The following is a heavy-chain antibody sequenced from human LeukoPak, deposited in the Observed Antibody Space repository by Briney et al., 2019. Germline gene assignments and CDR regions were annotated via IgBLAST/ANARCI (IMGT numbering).Heavy chain of an antibody. Sequence: PSETLSLTCAVYGGSLSGYYWSWIRQPPGKGLEWIGEINHSGGINYDPSLKSRVTISVDTSKNQFSLNLNSATAADTAVYYCTRGQGIAIWGQGTKVTVSS. D-gene: IGHD6-13*01. CDR2: INHSGGI. J-gene: IGHJ3*02. CDR3: TRGQGIAI. V-gene: IGHV4-34*01. CDR1: GGSLSGYY.